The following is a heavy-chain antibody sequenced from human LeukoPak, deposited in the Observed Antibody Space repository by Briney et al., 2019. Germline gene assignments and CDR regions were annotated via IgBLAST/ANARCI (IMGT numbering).Heavy chain of an antibody. CDR1: GYTFTGYY. D-gene: IGHD6-13*01. CDR3: AREIWYYSQ. V-gene: IGHV1-2*02. Sequence: AASVKVSCKASGYTFTGYYMHWVRQAPGQGLEWMGWINPNSGGTNYAQKFQGRVTMTRDTSISTAYMDLSGLTSDDTALYYCAREIWYYSQWGQGTLVTVSS. CDR2: INPNSGGT. J-gene: IGHJ4*02.